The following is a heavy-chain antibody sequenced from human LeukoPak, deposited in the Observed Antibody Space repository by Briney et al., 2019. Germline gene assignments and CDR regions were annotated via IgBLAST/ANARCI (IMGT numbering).Heavy chain of an antibody. CDR3: AGRDSSGYYSGLMNAFDI. J-gene: IGHJ3*02. CDR1: GGTFSSYA. Sequence: GASVKVSCKASGGTFSSYAISWVRQAPGQGLEWMGGIIPIFGTANYAQKFQGRVTITADESTSTAYMELSSLRSEDTAVYYCAGRDSSGYYSGLMNAFDIWGQGTMVTVSS. V-gene: IGHV1-69*13. D-gene: IGHD3-22*01. CDR2: IIPIFGTA.